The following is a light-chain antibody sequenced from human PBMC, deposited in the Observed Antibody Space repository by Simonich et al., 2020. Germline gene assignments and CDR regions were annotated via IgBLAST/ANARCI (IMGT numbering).Light chain of an antibody. J-gene: IGLJ2*01. CDR3: SSYTSSSTVV. Sequence: QSALTEPASVSGSPGQSITISCTGTSSDVGGYNYVSCYQQHPGKAPKLRIYDVSKRPSVVSNRFSGSKSGNTASLTISGLQAEDEADYYCSSYTSSSTVVFGGGTKLTVL. V-gene: IGLV2-14*01. CDR1: SSDVGGYNY. CDR2: DVS.